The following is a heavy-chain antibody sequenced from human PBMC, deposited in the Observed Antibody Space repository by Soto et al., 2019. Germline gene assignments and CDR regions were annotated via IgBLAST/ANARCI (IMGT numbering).Heavy chain of an antibody. Sequence: GGSLRLSCAASGFTFSSYGMHWVRQAPGKGLEWVAVIWYDGSNKYYADSVKGRFTISRDNSKNTLYLQMNSLRAEDTAVYYCAREEGYCSSTSCYTAPNYYYYYGMDVWGQGTTVTSP. D-gene: IGHD2-2*02. CDR1: GFTFSSYG. V-gene: IGHV3-33*08. CDR2: IWYDGSNK. J-gene: IGHJ6*02. CDR3: AREEGYCSSTSCYTAPNYYYYYGMDV.